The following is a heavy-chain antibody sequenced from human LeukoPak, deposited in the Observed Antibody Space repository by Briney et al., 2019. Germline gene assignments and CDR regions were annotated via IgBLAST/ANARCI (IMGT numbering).Heavy chain of an antibody. CDR1: GFTFSSYA. CDR3: ARDLICSGGSCYSYYYYYGMDV. J-gene: IGHJ6*02. Sequence: GRSLRLSCAASGFTFSSYAMHWVRQAPGKGLEWVAVISYDGSNKYYADSVKGRFTISRDNSKNTLYLQMNSLRAEDTAVYYCARDLICSGGSCYSYYYYYGMDVWGQGTTVTGSS. CDR2: ISYDGSNK. D-gene: IGHD2-15*01. V-gene: IGHV3-30-3*01.